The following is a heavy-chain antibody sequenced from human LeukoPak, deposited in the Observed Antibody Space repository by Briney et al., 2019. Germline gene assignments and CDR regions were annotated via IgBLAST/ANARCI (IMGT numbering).Heavy chain of an antibody. CDR1: GFTVSDYS. D-gene: IGHD3-22*01. CDR3: AKRRYDSSGHFDS. V-gene: IGHV3-23*01. CDR2: IGGSGSYT. J-gene: IGHJ4*02. Sequence: GGSLRLSCAASGFTVSDYSMSWVRQAPGKGLEWVSAIGGSGSYTDYADSVKGRFTISKDNSKNTLYMRMSSLRAEDTAVYFCAKRRYDSSGHFDSWGQGTLVTVSS.